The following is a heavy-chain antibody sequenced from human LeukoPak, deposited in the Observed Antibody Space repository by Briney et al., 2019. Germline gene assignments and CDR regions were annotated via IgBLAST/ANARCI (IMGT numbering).Heavy chain of an antibody. CDR3: ARDLSTIFGVVTFDY. CDR1: GFTFSSYS. Sequence: PGGSLRLSCAASGFTFSSYSMNWVRQAPGMGLEWVSSISSSSSYIYYADSVKGRFTISRDNAKNSLYLQMNSLRAEDTAVYYCARDLSTIFGVVTFDYWGQGTLVTVSS. D-gene: IGHD3-3*01. V-gene: IGHV3-21*01. J-gene: IGHJ4*02. CDR2: ISSSSSYI.